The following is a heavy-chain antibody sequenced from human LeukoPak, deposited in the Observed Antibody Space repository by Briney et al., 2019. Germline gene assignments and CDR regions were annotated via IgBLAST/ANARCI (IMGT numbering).Heavy chain of an antibody. J-gene: IGHJ6*03. CDR3: ARGRTQWELPNYYYYMDV. D-gene: IGHD1-26*01. CDR2: IYTSGST. V-gene: IGHV4-61*02. CDR1: GGSISSGSYY. Sequence: SETLSLTCTVSGGSISSGSYYWSWIRQPAGKGLEWIGRIYTSGSTNYNPSLKSRVTISVDTSKNQFSLKLSSVTAADTAVYYCARGRTQWELPNYYYYMDVWGKGTTVTISS.